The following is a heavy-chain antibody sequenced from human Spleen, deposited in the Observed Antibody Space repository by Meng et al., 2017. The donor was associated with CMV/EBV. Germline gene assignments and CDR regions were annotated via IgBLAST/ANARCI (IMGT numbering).Heavy chain of an antibody. D-gene: IGHD6-6*01. J-gene: IGHJ4*02. CDR1: GYTFTSYD. CDR2: MNPNSGNT. V-gene: IGHV1-8*01. Sequence: ASVKVSCKASGYTFTSYDINWVRQATGQGLEWMGWMNPNSGNTGYAQKFQGRVTMTRNTSISTAYMELSSLRSEDTAVYYCVKETIAARPFDYWGQGTLVTVSS. CDR3: VKETIAARPFDY.